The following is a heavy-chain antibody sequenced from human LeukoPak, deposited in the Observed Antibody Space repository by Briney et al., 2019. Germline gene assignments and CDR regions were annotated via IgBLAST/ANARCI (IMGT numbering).Heavy chain of an antibody. D-gene: IGHD6-13*01. CDR2: IYYSGST. V-gene: IGHV4-59*01. Sequence: SETLSLTCTVSGGSISSYYWSWIRQPAGKGLEWIGYIYYSGSTNYNPSLKSRVTISVDTSKNQFSLKLSSVTAADTAVYYCARGYSSSWYKGYFDYWGQGTLVTVSS. J-gene: IGHJ4*02. CDR1: GGSISSYY. CDR3: ARGYSSSWYKGYFDY.